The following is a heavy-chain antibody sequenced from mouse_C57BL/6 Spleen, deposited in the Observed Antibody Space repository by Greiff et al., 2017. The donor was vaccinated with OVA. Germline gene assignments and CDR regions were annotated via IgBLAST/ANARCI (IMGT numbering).Heavy chain of an antibody. J-gene: IGHJ3*01. CDR2: ISGGGGNT. V-gene: IGHV5-9*01. CDR1: GFTFSSYT. CDR3: ASSYDGYPAWFAY. Sequence: EVKVEESGGGLVKPGGSLKLSCAASGFTFSSYTMSWVRQTPEKRLEWVATISGGGGNTYYPDSVKGRFTISRDNAKNTLYLQMSSLRSEDTALYYCASSYDGYPAWFAYWGQGTLVTVSA. D-gene: IGHD2-3*01.